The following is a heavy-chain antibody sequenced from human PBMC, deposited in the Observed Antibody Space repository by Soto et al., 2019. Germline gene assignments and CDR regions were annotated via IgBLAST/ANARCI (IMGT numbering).Heavy chain of an antibody. D-gene: IGHD5-18*01. CDR1: GFTFDDYT. CDR2: ISWDGGST. V-gene: IGHV3-43*01. Sequence: GGSLRLSCAASGFTFDDYTMHWVRQAPGKGLEWVSLISWDGGSTYYADSVKGRFTISRDNSKNSLYLQMNSLRTEDTALYYCAKDISAMVTPSGFDYWGQGPLVTVSS. CDR3: AKDISAMVTPSGFDY. J-gene: IGHJ4*02.